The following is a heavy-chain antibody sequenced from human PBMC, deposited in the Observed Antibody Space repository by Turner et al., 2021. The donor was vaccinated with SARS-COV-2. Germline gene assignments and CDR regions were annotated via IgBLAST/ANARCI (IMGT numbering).Heavy chain of an antibody. Sequence: QVQLVQSGAKVKKPGASVKVSCKASGYTFTSYDINWVRQATGQGLEWLGWMNPSSGNTGYAQQFKGRVTMTRNTSISTAYRELSSLRSEYTAVYYCARAAQLTVWFDPWGQGALVTVSS. V-gene: IGHV1-8*01. D-gene: IGHD3-9*01. CDR2: MNPSSGNT. CDR3: ARAAQLTVWFDP. J-gene: IGHJ5*02. CDR1: GYTFTSYD.